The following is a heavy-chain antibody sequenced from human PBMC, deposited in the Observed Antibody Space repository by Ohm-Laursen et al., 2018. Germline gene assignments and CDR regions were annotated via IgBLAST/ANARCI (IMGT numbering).Heavy chain of an antibody. CDR2: ISSSSSYI. Sequence: SLRLSCAASGFTFSSYSMNWVRQAPGKGLEWVSSISSSSSYIYYADSVKGRFTISRDNAKNSLYLQMNSLGAEDTAVYYCARDGRRDGYNSGSYFDYWGQGTLVTVSS. CDR3: ARDGRRDGYNSGSYFDY. CDR1: GFTFSSYS. V-gene: IGHV3-21*01. J-gene: IGHJ4*02. D-gene: IGHD5-24*01.